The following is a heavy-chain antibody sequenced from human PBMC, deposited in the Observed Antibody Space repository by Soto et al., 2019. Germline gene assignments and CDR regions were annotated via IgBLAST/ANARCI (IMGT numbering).Heavy chain of an antibody. CDR2: ISGSGGST. J-gene: IGHJ4*02. CDR1: GFTFSSFA. Sequence: PGGSLRLSCAASGFTFSSFAMSWVRQAPGKGLDWVSAISGSGGSTYSADSVKGRFTISRDNAKNSLYLQMNSLRAEDTAVYYCVTLDYWGQGTLVTVSS. V-gene: IGHV3-23*01. CDR3: VTLDY.